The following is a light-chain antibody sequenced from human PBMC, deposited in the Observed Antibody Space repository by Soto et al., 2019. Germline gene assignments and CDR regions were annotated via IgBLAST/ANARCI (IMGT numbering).Light chain of an antibody. CDR3: QQYGSSPIT. Sequence: IVLTQSPATLSVSPGERATLSCMASQSVSSNVAWYQQKPGQAPRLLIYGASSRATRIPDSFSGSGSGTDFTLTISRLEPEDFAVYYCQQYGSSPITFGQGTRLDIK. J-gene: IGKJ5*01. V-gene: IGKV3-20*01. CDR1: QSVSSN. CDR2: GAS.